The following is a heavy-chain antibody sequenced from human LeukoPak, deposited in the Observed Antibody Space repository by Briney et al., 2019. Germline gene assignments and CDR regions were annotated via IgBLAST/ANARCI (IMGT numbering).Heavy chain of an antibody. CDR1: GGSISSSSYY. J-gene: IGHJ5*02. D-gene: IGHD3-3*01. V-gene: IGHV4-39*01. CDR2: IYYSGST. CDR3: ARGGIGVLRFLEWLPPLYNWFDP. Sequence: SETLSLTCTVSGGSISSSSYYWRWIRQPPGKGLEWIGSIYYSGSTYYNPSLKSRVTISVDTSKNQFSLKLSSVTAADTAVYYCARGGIGVLRFLEWLPPLYNWFDPWGQGTLVTVSS.